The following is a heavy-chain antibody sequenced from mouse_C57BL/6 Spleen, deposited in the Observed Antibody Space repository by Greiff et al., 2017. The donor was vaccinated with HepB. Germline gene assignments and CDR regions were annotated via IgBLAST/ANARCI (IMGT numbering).Heavy chain of an antibody. D-gene: IGHD2-3*01. CDR2: IDPEDGDT. J-gene: IGHJ3*01. CDR1: GYTFTSYW. Sequence: VQLQQPGAELVKPGASVKLSCKASGYTFTSYWMHWVKQRPGRGLEWIGRIDPEDGDTEYAPKFQGKATMTADTSSNTAYLQLSSLTSEDTAVYYCTLLYDGYSFSWFAYWGQGTLVTVSA. V-gene: IGHV14-1*01. CDR3: TLLYDGYSFSWFAY.